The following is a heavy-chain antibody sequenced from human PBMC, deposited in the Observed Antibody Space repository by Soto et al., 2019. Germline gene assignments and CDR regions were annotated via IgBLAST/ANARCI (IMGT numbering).Heavy chain of an antibody. D-gene: IGHD6-13*01. CDR3: ARGAQSSSWYHWGLYYYYYGMDV. V-gene: IGHV1-18*01. Sequence: ASVKVSCKASGYTFTSYGISWVRQAPGQGLEWMGWISAYNGNTNYAQKLQGRVTMTTDTSTSTAYMELRSLRSDDTAVYYCARGAQSSSWYHWGLYYYYYGMDVRGQGTTVTVSS. CDR2: ISAYNGNT. J-gene: IGHJ6*02. CDR1: GYTFTSYG.